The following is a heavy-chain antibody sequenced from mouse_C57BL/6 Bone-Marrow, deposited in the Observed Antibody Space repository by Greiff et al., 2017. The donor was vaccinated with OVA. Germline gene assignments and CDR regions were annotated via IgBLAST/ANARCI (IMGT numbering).Heavy chain of an antibody. J-gene: IGHJ2*01. D-gene: IGHD3-2*02. Sequence: VKLQQSGAELARPGASVKMSCKASGYTFTSYTMHWVKQRPGQGLEWIGYINPSSGYTKYNQKFKGKATLTAATSSSTAYMQQSSLTSEGSAVNYCSSSRDSSGYWGQGTALTVSS. CDR2: INPSSGYT. V-gene: IGHV1-4*01. CDR3: SSSRDSSGY. CDR1: GYTFTSYT.